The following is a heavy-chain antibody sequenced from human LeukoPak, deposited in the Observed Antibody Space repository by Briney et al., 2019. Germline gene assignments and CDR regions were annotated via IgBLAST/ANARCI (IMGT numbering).Heavy chain of an antibody. CDR1: GGSISSYY. CDR2: IYYSGST. D-gene: IGHD2-2*01. V-gene: IGHV4-59*01. J-gene: IGHJ5*02. Sequence: SETLSLTCTASGGSISSYYWSWIRQPPGKGLEWIGYIYYSGSTNYNPSLKSRVTISVDTSKNQFSLKLSSVTAADTAVYYCARDVVVPAAMDRWFDPWGQGTLVTVSS. CDR3: ARDVVVPAAMDRWFDP.